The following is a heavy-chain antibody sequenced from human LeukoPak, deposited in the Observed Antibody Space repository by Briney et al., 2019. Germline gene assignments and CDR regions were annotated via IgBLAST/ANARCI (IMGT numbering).Heavy chain of an antibody. Sequence: PGESLKISCQSSGSSFTDYWIVWVRQLPGKGLGGMGIFSPLHSDSRYSPSFQGQVTISADNSISTSYLQWSSLKASGTAMYYCARHRHISTAYYPFDHWGQGTLVSVSS. D-gene: IGHD3-9*01. CDR1: GSSFTDYW. J-gene: IGHJ4*02. CDR2: FSPLHSDS. V-gene: IGHV5-51*01. CDR3: ARHRHISTAYYPFDH.